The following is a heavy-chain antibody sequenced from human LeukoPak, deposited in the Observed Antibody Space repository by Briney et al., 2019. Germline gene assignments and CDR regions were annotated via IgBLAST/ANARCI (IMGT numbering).Heavy chain of an antibody. CDR3: ARGATYYYGSGSSPSSFFRKKAWFDP. CDR1: GFTFSSYS. J-gene: IGHJ5*02. V-gene: IGHV4-34*01. D-gene: IGHD3-10*01. CDR2: ISDFGST. Sequence: GSLRLSCAASGFTFSSYSMNWLRQPPGKGLEWIGEISDFGSTDYNPSLKSRVTISVDTSKNQFSLQLTSVTAADTAVYYCARGATYYYGSGSSPSSFFRKKAWFDPWGQGTLVTVSS.